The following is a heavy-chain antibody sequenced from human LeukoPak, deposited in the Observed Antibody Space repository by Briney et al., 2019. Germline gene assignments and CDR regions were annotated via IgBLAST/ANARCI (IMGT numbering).Heavy chain of an antibody. D-gene: IGHD3-22*01. V-gene: IGHV4-4*09. J-gene: IGHJ4*02. CDR1: GGSISSYY. Sequence: PSETLSLTCTVSGGSISSYYWSWIRQPLGKGLEWSGYIYTSGSTNYNPSLKSRVTISVDTSKNQFSLNLSSVAAADTAVYYCGALVGDYDSSGYFDYWGQGTLVTVSS. CDR3: GALVGDYDSSGYFDY. CDR2: IYTSGST.